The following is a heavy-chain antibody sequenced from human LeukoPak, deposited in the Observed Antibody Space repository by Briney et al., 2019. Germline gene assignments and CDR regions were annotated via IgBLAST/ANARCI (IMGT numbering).Heavy chain of an antibody. V-gene: IGHV4-59*01. Sequence: PSETLSLTCTVSGGSISGDFWSWIRQSPGKGLEWIGYINYSGSTNYNPSLKSRVTISVDTSKNQFSLRLSSGTAADTAVYYCARERPLGTGDVFVIWVQATMVTV. CDR3: ARERPLGTGDVFVI. J-gene: IGHJ3*02. CDR2: INYSGST. D-gene: IGHD1-14*01. CDR1: GGSISGDF.